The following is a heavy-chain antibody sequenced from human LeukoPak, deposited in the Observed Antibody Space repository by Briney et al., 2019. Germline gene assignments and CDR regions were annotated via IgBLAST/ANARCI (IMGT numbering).Heavy chain of an antibody. Sequence: SETLSLTCAVYGGSFSGYYWSWIRQPPGKGLEWIGGINHSGSTNYNPSLKSRVTISVDTSKNQFSLKLSSVTAADTAVYYCARGARGVWGSYRYTNYFDYWGQGTLVTVSS. V-gene: IGHV4-34*01. CDR3: ARGARGVWGSYRYTNYFDY. J-gene: IGHJ4*02. CDR1: GGSFSGYY. CDR2: INHSGST. D-gene: IGHD3-16*02.